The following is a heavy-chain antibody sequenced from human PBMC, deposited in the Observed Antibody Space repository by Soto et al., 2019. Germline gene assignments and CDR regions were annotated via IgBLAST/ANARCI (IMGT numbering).Heavy chain of an antibody. CDR3: ARGRVGSGSWD. Sequence: SETLSLTCAVYGGSFSGYYWSWIRQPPGKGLEWIGEINHSGSTNYNPSLKSRVTISVDTSKNQFSLKLSSVTAADTAVYYCARGRVGSGSWDWGQGTLVTVSS. V-gene: IGHV4-34*01. D-gene: IGHD3-10*01. CDR2: INHSGST. CDR1: GGSFSGYY. J-gene: IGHJ4*02.